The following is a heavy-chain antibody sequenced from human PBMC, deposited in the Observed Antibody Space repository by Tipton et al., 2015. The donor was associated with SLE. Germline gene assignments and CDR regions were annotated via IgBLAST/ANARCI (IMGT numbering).Heavy chain of an antibody. CDR3: ASPRTGYSNYVFDY. D-gene: IGHD4-11*01. CDR1: GGSISSYY. J-gene: IGHJ4*02. Sequence: TLSLTCTVSGGSISSYYWSWIRQPPGKGLEWIGYIYYSGSTNYIPSLKSRVTISVDTSKNQFSLKLSSVTAADTALYYCASPRTGYSNYVFDYWGQGTLVTFSS. V-gene: IGHV4-59*08. CDR2: IYYSGST.